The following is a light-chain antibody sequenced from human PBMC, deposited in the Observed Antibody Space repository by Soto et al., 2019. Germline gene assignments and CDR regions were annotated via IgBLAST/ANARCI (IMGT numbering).Light chain of an antibody. CDR2: ENN. Sequence: NFMLTQPHSVSESPGKTVTISCTRSSGSIASNDVQWYQQRPGSAPTTVIYENNQRPSGVPDRFSGSTDGSSNSASLTISGLQTEDEAEYYCQSYDSSTVVFGGGTKLTVL. CDR1: SGSIASND. CDR3: QSYDSSTVV. V-gene: IGLV6-57*04. J-gene: IGLJ2*01.